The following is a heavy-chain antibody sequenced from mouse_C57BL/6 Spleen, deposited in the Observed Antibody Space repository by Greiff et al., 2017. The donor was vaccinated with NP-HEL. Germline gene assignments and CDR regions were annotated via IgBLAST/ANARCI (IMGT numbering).Heavy chain of an antibody. D-gene: IGHD2-4*01. CDR2: IDPSDSYT. J-gene: IGHJ2*01. Sequence: QVQLQQPGAELVKPGASVKLSCKASGYTFTSYWMQWVKQRPGQGLEWIGEIDPSDSYTNYNQKFKGKATLTVDTSSSTAYMQLSSLTSEDSAVYYCARSWDYDGYWGQGTTLTVSS. CDR3: ARSWDYDGY. V-gene: IGHV1-50*01. CDR1: GYTFTSYW.